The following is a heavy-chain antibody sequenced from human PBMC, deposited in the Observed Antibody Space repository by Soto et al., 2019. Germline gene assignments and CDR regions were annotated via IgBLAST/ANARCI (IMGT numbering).Heavy chain of an antibody. CDR1: GFAFSHYW. D-gene: IGHD3-16*01. CDR2: IKEDGRER. Sequence: QVVESGGGLVQPGGSLRLSCAASGFAFSHYWMFWVRQAPGMGLEWVANIKEDGRERNYVDSVKGRFTISRDNAKNSLYLEMNSLRSEHTAVYYCARDRGGRSGKDVWGKGTTVTVSS. V-gene: IGHV3-7*01. J-gene: IGHJ6*04. CDR3: ARDRGGRSGKDV.